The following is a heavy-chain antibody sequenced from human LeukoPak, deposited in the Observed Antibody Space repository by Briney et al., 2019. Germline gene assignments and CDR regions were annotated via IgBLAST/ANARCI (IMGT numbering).Heavy chain of an antibody. J-gene: IGHJ4*02. D-gene: IGHD5-18*01. Sequence: SETLSLTCTVSGASVSSDDYYWSWIRQPPGKGLEWIGYFYYSGSTNYNPSLKSRVTISVDTSKNQFSLILSSVTAADTAVYYCASKDTSLVLDYWGQGTLVTVSS. CDR3: ASKDTSLVLDY. V-gene: IGHV4-61*08. CDR2: FYYSGST. CDR1: GASVSSDDYY.